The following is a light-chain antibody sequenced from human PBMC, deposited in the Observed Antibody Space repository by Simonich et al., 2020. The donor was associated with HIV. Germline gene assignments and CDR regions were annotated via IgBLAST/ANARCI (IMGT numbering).Light chain of an antibody. J-gene: IGKJ4*01. CDR1: RILIHRNGYNY. V-gene: IGKV2-28*01. CDR2: LGS. Sequence: DTVMTQSPLSLPVTPGEPASISVRSSRILIHRNGYNYLHWPLQKPGQSPQLLIYLGSNRASGVPDRFSGSGSGTDFTLKISRVEAEDVGVYYCMQALQTPLTFGGGTKVEIK. CDR3: MQALQTPLT.